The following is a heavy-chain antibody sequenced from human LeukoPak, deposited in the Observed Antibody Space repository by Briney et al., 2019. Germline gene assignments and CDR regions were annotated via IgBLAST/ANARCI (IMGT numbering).Heavy chain of an antibody. Sequence: PGGSLRLSCAASGVTFSSYSMNWVRAAPGKGVEWGSYISSSSSTIYYADSVKGCFTISRDNGKNSLYLQMNSLRAEETAVYYCARTYSSSWYEYYFDNCGQGALVTVSS. D-gene: IGHD6-13*01. CDR2: ISSSSSTI. CDR1: GVTFSSYS. V-gene: IGHV3-48*01. CDR3: ARTYSSSWYEYYFDN. J-gene: IGHJ4*02.